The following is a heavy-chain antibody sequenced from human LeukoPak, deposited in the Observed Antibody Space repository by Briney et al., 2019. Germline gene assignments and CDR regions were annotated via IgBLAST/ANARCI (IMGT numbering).Heavy chain of an antibody. V-gene: IGHV3-66*01. CDR3: ARDRAPPFGGEVLYYFDY. J-gene: IGHJ4*02. CDR2: IYSGGST. D-gene: IGHD3-10*01. CDR1: GFTVSSNY. Sequence: GGSLRLSCAASGFTVSSNYMSWVRQAPGKGLEWVSVIYSGGSTYYADSVKGRFTISRDNSKNTLYLQMNSLRAEDTAVYYCARDRAPPFGGEVLYYFDYWGQGTLVTVSS.